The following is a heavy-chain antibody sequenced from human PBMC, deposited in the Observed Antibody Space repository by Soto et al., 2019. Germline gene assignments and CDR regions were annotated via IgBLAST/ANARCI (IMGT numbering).Heavy chain of an antibody. CDR3: AKGWGDY. CDR2: ISSSGGST. V-gene: IGHV3-23*01. Sequence: EVQLLESGGGLVQPGGSLRLSCAASGFTFSSYTMSWVRQGPGKGLEWVSGISSSGGSTVYADSVKGRFTISRDNFKNPLYLQMNSLRAEDTAVYYCAKGWGDYWGQGTRVTVSS. D-gene: IGHD7-27*01. J-gene: IGHJ4*02. CDR1: GFTFSSYT.